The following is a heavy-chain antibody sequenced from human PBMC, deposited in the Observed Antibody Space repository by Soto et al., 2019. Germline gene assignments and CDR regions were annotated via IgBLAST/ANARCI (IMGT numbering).Heavy chain of an antibody. J-gene: IGHJ6*02. CDR1: GYTFTSYA. Sequence: GASVKVSCKASGYTFTSYAMHWVRQAPGQRLEWMGWINAGNGNTKYSQKFKGRVTITRDTSASTAYMELSSLRSEDTAVYYCARDLYYDSSGYYRRPTRYYYYGMDVWGQGTTVTVSS. D-gene: IGHD3-22*01. CDR3: ARDLYYDSSGYYRRPTRYYYYGMDV. CDR2: INAGNGNT. V-gene: IGHV1-3*01.